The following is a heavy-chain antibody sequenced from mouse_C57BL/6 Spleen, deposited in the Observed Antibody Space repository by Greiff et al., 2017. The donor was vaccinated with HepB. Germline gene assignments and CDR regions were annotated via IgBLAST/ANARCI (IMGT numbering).Heavy chain of an antibody. CDR3: ARVGYYHYYAMDY. CDR2: IYPSDSET. V-gene: IGHV1-61*01. J-gene: IGHJ4*01. D-gene: IGHD2-3*01. Sequence: VQLQQSGAELVRPGSSVKLSCKASGYTFTSYWMDWVKQRPGQGLEWIGNIYPSDSETHYNQKFKDKATLTVDKSSSTAYMQLSSLTSEDSAVYYCARVGYYHYYAMDYWGQGTSVTVSS. CDR1: GYTFTSYW.